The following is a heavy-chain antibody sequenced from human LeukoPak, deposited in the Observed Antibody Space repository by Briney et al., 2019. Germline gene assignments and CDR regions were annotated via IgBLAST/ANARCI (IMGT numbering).Heavy chain of an antibody. D-gene: IGHD6-19*01. CDR3: ARGSGFYGY. Sequence: AETLSLTCTVSGVSISSYYLSWIRQPPGKGLEWIGHIYYTGSTNYNPSLKSRVTISVDTSKNQFFLQLSSVTAADTAGYYCARGSGFYGYWGQGTLVTVSS. J-gene: IGHJ4*02. V-gene: IGHV4-59*01. CDR2: IYYTGST. CDR1: GVSISSYY.